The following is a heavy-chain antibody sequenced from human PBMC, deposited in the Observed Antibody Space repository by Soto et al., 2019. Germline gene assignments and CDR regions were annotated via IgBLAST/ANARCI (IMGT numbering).Heavy chain of an antibody. V-gene: IGHV3-48*03. Sequence: EVQLVESGGGLVQPGGSLRLSCAASGFTFSSYEMNWVRQAPGKGLEWVSYISSSGSTIYYADSVKGRFTISRDNAKNSLYLQMNSLRAEDTAVYYCARDFYVSGNPRYYYGIDVWGQGTTVTGSS. CDR3: ARDFYVSGNPRYYYGIDV. J-gene: IGHJ6*02. D-gene: IGHD3-10*01. CDR2: ISSSGSTI. CDR1: GFTFSSYE.